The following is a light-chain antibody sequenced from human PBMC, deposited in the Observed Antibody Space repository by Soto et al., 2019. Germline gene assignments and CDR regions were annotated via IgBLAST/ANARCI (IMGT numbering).Light chain of an antibody. CDR2: KAS. V-gene: IGKV1-5*03. Sequence: DIQMTQSPSTLSGSVGDRVTITCRASQTISSWLAWYQQKPGKAPKLLIYKASTLKSGVPSRFSGSGSGTEFALTISSLQPGGFASYYCQHYNSYSGAFGQGTKVDIK. CDR1: QTISSW. CDR3: QHYNSYSGA. J-gene: IGKJ1*01.